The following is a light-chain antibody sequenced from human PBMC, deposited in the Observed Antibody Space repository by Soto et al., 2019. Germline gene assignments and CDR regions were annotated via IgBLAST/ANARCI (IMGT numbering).Light chain of an antibody. V-gene: IGKV3-15*01. CDR2: GAS. Sequence: EIVMTQSPATLSVSPGERVTLSCWASQNVDTNLAWYQQKPGQAPRLLIYGASTRATGIPARFSGSGSGTEFTLTISSLQSEDFAVYYCQQYDNWPLTFGGGTKVDIK. J-gene: IGKJ4*01. CDR1: QNVDTN. CDR3: QQYDNWPLT.